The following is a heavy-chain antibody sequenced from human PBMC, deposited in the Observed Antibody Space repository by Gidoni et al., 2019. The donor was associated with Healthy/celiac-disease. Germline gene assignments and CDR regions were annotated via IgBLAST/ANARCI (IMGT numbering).Heavy chain of an antibody. CDR1: GGSISSSSYY. D-gene: IGHD6-19*01. CDR3: ARHGDLSSGWYYFDY. J-gene: IGHJ4*02. Sequence: QLQLQESGPGLVKPSETLSLTCTVSGGSISSSSYYWGWIRQPPGKGLEWIGSIYYSGSTYYNPSLKSRVTISGDTSKNQFSLKLSSVTAADTAVYDCARHGDLSSGWYYFDYWGQGTLVTVSS. CDR2: IYYSGST. V-gene: IGHV4-39*01.